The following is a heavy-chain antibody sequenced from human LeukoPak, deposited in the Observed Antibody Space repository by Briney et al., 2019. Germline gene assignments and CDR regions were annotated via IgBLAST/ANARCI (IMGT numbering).Heavy chain of an antibody. D-gene: IGHD6-13*01. Sequence: SETLSLTCTVSGGSISSYYWSWIRQPPGKGLEWIGYIYYSGSTNYNPSLKSRVTISVDTSKNQFSLKLSSVTAADTAVYYCARTEWSRSWYPYFDYWGQGTLVTVSS. CDR1: GGSISSYY. J-gene: IGHJ4*02. CDR2: IYYSGST. CDR3: ARTEWSRSWYPYFDY. V-gene: IGHV4-59*08.